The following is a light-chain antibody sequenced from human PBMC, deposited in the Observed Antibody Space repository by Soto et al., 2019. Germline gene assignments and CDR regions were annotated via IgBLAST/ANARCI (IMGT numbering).Light chain of an antibody. CDR1: SSDVGGYNY. J-gene: IGLJ3*02. Sequence: QSVLTQPASVSGSPGQSITISCTGSSSDVGGYNYVSWYQQHPGKAPKLMIYEVGNRPSGVSNRFSGSKSANTASLIISVLQAEDEADYYCSSYTRSSTLVFGGGTKLNVL. V-gene: IGLV2-14*01. CDR3: SSYTRSSTLV. CDR2: EVG.